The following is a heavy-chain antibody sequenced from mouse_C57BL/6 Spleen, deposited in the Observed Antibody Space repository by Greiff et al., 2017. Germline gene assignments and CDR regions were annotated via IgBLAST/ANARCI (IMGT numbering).Heavy chain of an antibody. CDR2: ISDGGSYT. CDR3: ARGDGPTGPYYYAMDY. V-gene: IGHV5-4*03. Sequence: DVKLVESGGGLVKPGGSLKLSCAASGFTFSSYAMSWVRQTPEKRLEWVATISDGGSYTYYPDNVKGRFTISRDNAKNNLYLQMSHLKSEDTAMYYCARGDGPTGPYYYAMDYWGQGTSVTVSS. J-gene: IGHJ4*01. CDR1: GFTFSSYA. D-gene: IGHD4-1*02.